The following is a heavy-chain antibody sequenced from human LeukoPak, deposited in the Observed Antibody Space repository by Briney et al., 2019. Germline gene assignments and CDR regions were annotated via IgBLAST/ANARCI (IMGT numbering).Heavy chain of an antibody. J-gene: IGHJ4*02. CDR2: IGPTGTDR. CDR1: GFTFSSCG. Sequence: GGSLRLSCAASGFTFSSCGFNWVRQAPGKGLEWVSSIGPTGTDRYYADSVRGRFTISRDNAKNSMYLQMDSLRDEDTAVYYRATEAIGRHYDYWGQGTLVTVSS. V-gene: IGHV3-21*01. CDR3: ATEAIGRHYDY.